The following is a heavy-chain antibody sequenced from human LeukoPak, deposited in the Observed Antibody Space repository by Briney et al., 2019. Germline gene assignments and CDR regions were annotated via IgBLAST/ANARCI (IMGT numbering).Heavy chain of an antibody. V-gene: IGHV4-34*01. D-gene: IGHD5-18*01. J-gene: IGHJ4*02. CDR1: GGSFSGYY. Sequence: PSETLSLTCAVYGGSFSGYYWSWIRQPPGKGLEWIGEINHSGGTNYNPSLKSRVTISVDTSKNQFSLKLSSVTAADTAVYYCAIRRGYSYGYGQWGQGTLVTVSS. CDR2: INHSGGT. CDR3: AIRRGYSYGYGQ.